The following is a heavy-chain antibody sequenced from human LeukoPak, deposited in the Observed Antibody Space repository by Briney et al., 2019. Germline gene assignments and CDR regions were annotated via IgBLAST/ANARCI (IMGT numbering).Heavy chain of an antibody. CDR1: GFTLSSYA. CDR2: ISGSGGST. CDR3: AKDRLSTTYDYVWGSYLHFDY. J-gene: IGHJ4*02. D-gene: IGHD3-16*02. V-gene: IGHV3-23*01. Sequence: GGSLRLSCAASGFTLSSYAMSWVRQAPGKGLEWVSAISGSGGSTYYADSVKGRFTISRDNSKNTLYLQMNSLRAEDTAVYYCAKDRLSTTYDYVWGSYLHFDYWGQGTLVTVSS.